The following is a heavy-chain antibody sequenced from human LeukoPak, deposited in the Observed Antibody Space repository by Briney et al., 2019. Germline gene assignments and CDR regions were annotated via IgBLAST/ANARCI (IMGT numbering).Heavy chain of an antibody. D-gene: IGHD3-10*01. V-gene: IGHV3-7*01. J-gene: IGHJ3*02. CDR1: GFTFSSHW. CDR2: IKQDGSEK. Sequence: GGSLRLSCAASGFTFSSHWMSWVRQAPGKGLEWVANIKQDGSEKYYVDSVKGRFTISRDNAKNSLYLQMNSLRAEDTAVYYCAREAITMVRGVISDAFDIWGQGTMVTVSS. CDR3: AREAITMVRGVISDAFDI.